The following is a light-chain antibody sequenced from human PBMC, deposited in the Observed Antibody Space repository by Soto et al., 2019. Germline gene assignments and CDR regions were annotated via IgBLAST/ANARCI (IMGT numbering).Light chain of an antibody. CDR3: QQFGVSPT. CDR2: GAS. Sequence: EIVLTQSPGTLSLSPGGRATLSCRASQTISDTFLAWYQQKPGQAPRLLIYGASSRATDIPDRFSGTGSGTDFTLTIDRLEPEDFAVYYCQQFGVSPTFGGGTKVEIK. J-gene: IGKJ4*01. V-gene: IGKV3-20*01. CDR1: QTISDTF.